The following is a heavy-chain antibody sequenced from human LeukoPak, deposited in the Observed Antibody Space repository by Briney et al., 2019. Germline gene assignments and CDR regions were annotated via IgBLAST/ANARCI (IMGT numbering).Heavy chain of an antibody. V-gene: IGHV4-39*07. J-gene: IGHJ3*02. Sequence: SETLSLTCTVSGGSISSSSYYWGWIRQPPGKGLEWIGSIYYSGSTYYNPSLKSRVTISVDTSRNQFSLKLSSVTAADTAVYYCARGGYCSSTSCHGAFDIWGQGTMVTVSS. CDR3: ARGGYCSSTSCHGAFDI. CDR2: IYYSGST. D-gene: IGHD2-2*01. CDR1: GGSISSSSYY.